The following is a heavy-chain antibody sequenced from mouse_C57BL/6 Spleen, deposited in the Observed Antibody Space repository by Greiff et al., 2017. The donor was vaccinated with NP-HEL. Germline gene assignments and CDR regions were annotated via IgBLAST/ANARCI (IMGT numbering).Heavy chain of an antibody. Sequence: QVQLQQPGAELVKPGASVKVSCKASGYTITSYWMHWVKQRPGQGLEWIGRIHPSDSDTNYNQKFKGKATLTVDKSSSTAYMQLSSLTSEDSAVYYCAIGGLFGGYYAMDYWGQGTSVTVSS. V-gene: IGHV1-74*01. D-gene: IGHD3-3*01. J-gene: IGHJ4*01. CDR2: IHPSDSDT. CDR3: AIGGLFGGYYAMDY. CDR1: GYTITSYW.